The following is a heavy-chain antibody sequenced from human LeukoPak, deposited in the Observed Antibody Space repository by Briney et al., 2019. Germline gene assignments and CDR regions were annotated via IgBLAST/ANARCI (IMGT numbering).Heavy chain of an antibody. D-gene: IGHD1-26*01. Sequence: ASVKVSCKASGYTFTSYYMHWVRQAPGQGLEWMGIINPSGGSTSYAQKFQGRGTMTRDTSTSTVYMELSSLRSEDTAVYYCARDIGGAAGTYNWFDPWGQGTLVTVSS. CDR2: INPSGGST. J-gene: IGHJ5*02. V-gene: IGHV1-46*01. CDR1: GYTFTSYY. CDR3: ARDIGGAAGTYNWFDP.